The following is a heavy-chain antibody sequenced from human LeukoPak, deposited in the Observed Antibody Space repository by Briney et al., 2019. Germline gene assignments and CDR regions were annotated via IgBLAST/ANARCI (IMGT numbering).Heavy chain of an antibody. J-gene: IGHJ5*02. CDR3: ATDPWGIVGATGGFDP. D-gene: IGHD1-26*01. CDR2: FDPEDGDT. V-gene: IGHV1-24*01. CDR1: GYTLTELS. Sequence: ASVKVSCKVSGYTLTELSMHWVRQAPGKGLEWMGGFDPEDGDTIYAQKLQGRVTMTEDTSTDTAYMELSSLRSEDTAVYYCATDPWGIVGATGGFDPWGQGTLVTVSS.